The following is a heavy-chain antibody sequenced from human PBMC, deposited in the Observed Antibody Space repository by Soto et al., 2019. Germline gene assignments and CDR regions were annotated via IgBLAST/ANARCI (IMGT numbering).Heavy chain of an antibody. CDR1: GGSISSSSYY. V-gene: IGHV4-39*01. J-gene: IGHJ6*02. CDR3: ARVDKDMVNTYYYGMDV. Sequence: SETLSLTCTVSGGSISSSSYYWGWIRQPPGKGLEWIGSIYYSGSTYYNPSLKSRVTISVDTSKNQFSLKLSSVTAADTAVYYCARVDKDMVNTYYYGMDVWGQGTTVTVSS. CDR2: IYYSGST. D-gene: IGHD5-18*01.